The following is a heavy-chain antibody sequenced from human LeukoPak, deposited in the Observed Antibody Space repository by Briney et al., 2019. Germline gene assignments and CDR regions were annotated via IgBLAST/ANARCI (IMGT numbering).Heavy chain of an antibody. Sequence: SETLSLTRAVYGGSFSGYYWSWIRQPPGKGLEWIGEINHSGSTNYNPSLKSRVTISVDTSKNQFSLKLSSVTAADTAVYYCARGKSAVAYTISTIFSLNWFDPWGQGTLVTVSS. CDR3: ARGKSAVAYTISTIFSLNWFDP. D-gene: IGHD3-9*01. CDR1: GGSFSGYY. CDR2: INHSGST. J-gene: IGHJ5*02. V-gene: IGHV4-34*01.